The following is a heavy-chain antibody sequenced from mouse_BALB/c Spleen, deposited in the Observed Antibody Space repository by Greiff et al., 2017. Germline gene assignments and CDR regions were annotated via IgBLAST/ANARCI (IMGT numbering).Heavy chain of an antibody. CDR3: AREGNDWYFDV. D-gene: IGHD2-1*01. V-gene: IGHV1S56*01. Sequence: VQRVESGPELVKPGASVRISCKASGYTFTSYYIHWVKQRPGQGLEWIGWIYPGNVNTKYNEKFKGKATLTADKSSSTAYMQLSSLTSEDSAVYFCAREGNDWYFDVWGAGTTVTVSS. CDR2: IYPGNVNT. CDR1: GYTFTSYY. J-gene: IGHJ1*01.